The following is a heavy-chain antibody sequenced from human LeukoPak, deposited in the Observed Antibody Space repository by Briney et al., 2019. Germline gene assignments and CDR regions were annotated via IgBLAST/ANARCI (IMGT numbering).Heavy chain of an antibody. Sequence: ASVKVSCKPSGYTFTGYYMHWVRQAPGQGLERMGWINPNSGGTNYAQKFQGRVTMTRDTSISTAYMELSRLRSDDTAVYYCARSAYYDILTGYLFYYMDVWGKGTTVTVSS. V-gene: IGHV1-2*02. J-gene: IGHJ6*03. CDR1: GYTFTGYY. CDR2: INPNSGGT. D-gene: IGHD3-9*01. CDR3: ARSAYYDILTGYLFYYMDV.